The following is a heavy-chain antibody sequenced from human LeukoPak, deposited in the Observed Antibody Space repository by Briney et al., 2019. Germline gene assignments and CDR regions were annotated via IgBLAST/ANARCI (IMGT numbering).Heavy chain of an antibody. J-gene: IGHJ3*01. CDR3: ARDEYAGGGYWYSDAFDL. Sequence: SETLSLTCTVSVCSISSRGYYWGWIRQPPGRGLERNGTIYYSVSTYYNPPLKSQVTKSADTSNTQFSLKLASVTAADTAVYYCARDEYAGGGYWYSDAFDLWGQGTMVTVSS. D-gene: IGHD3-22*01. V-gene: IGHV4-39*07. CDR2: IYYSVST. CDR1: VCSISSRGYY.